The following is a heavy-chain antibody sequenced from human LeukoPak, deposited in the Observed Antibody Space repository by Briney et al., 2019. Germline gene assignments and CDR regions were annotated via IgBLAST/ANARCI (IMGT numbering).Heavy chain of an antibody. D-gene: IGHD4-17*01. J-gene: IGHJ4*02. CDR2: MNPNSGNT. V-gene: IGHV1-8*01. CDR3: ARDNYGDFRGGSVRHDY. CDR1: GYTFTSYD. Sequence: ASVKVSCKASGYTFTSYDINWVRQATGQGLEWMGWMNPNSGNTGYAQKFQGRVTMTRDTSISTAYMELSRLRSDDTAVYYCARDNYGDFRGGSVRHDYWGQGTLVTVSS.